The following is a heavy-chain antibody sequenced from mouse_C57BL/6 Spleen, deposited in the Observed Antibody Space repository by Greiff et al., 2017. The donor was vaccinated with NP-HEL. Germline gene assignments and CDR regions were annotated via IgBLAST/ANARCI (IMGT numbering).Heavy chain of an antibody. D-gene: IGHD2-5*01. Sequence: VKLLESGPELVKPGASVKISCKASGYAFSSSWMNWVKQRPGKGLEWIGRIYPGDGDTNYNGKFKGKATLTADKSSSTAYMQLSSLTSEDSAVYFCARRNYSNPFAYWGQGTLVTVSA. CDR3: ARRNYSNPFAY. J-gene: IGHJ3*01. V-gene: IGHV1-82*01. CDR2: IYPGDGDT. CDR1: GYAFSSSW.